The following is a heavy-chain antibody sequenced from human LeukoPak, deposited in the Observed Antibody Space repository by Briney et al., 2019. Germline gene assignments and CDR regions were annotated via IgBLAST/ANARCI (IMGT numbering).Heavy chain of an antibody. Sequence: GRPLRLSCAASGFTFSSYWMSWVRQAPGKGLEWVANIKQDGSEKYYVDSVKGRFTISRDNAKNSLYLQMNSLRAEDTAVYYCARSGYIGARPFDYWGQGTLVTVSS. CDR3: ARSGYIGARPFDY. CDR2: IKQDGSEK. J-gene: IGHJ4*02. V-gene: IGHV3-7*01. CDR1: GFTFSSYW. D-gene: IGHD6-6*01.